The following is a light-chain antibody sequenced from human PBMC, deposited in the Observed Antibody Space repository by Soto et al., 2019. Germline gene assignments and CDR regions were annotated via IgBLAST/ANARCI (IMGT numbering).Light chain of an antibody. CDR1: QSVSGTY. Sequence: EIVLTQSPGTLSLSPGERATLSCRASQSVSGTYLAWYQQKPVQAPRLLIYDASNRATGIPARFSGSGSGTDFTLTISSLEPEDIAVYYCQQRSNWRVTFGGGTKVDIK. CDR2: DAS. CDR3: QQRSNWRVT. V-gene: IGKV3-11*01. J-gene: IGKJ4*01.